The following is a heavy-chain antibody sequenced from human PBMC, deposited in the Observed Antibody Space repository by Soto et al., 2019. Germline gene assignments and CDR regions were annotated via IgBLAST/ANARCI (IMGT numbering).Heavy chain of an antibody. D-gene: IGHD3-22*01. V-gene: IGHV1-3*01. CDR2: INAGNGNT. CDR1: GYTFTSYA. J-gene: IGHJ5*02. CDR3: AREGGDSRFALFGIRGNWFDP. Sequence: ASVKVSCKASGYTFTSYAMHWVRQAPGQRLEWMGWINAGNGNTKYSQKFQGRVTITRDTSASTVYMELSSLRSEDTAVYYCAREGGDSRFALFGIRGNWFDPWGQGTLVTVSS.